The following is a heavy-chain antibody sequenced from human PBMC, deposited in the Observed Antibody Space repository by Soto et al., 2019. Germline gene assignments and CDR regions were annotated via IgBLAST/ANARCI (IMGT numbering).Heavy chain of an antibody. J-gene: IGHJ6*02. D-gene: IGHD6-13*01. V-gene: IGHV1-69*04. CDR1: GGTFSSYT. CDR2: IIPILGIA. Sequence: GASVKVSWKASGGTFSSYTISWVRQAPGQGLEWMGRIIPILGIANYAQKFQGRVTITADKSTSTAYMELSSLRSEDTAVYYCARDTAAAGNYYYYGMDVWGQGTTVTVSS. CDR3: ARDTAAAGNYYYYGMDV.